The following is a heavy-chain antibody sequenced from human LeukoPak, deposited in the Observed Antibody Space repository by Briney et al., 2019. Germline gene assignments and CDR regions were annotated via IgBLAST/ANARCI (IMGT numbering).Heavy chain of an antibody. Sequence: SETLSLTCTVSGGSISSGGYYWSWIRQPPGKGLEWIGYIYHSGSTYYNPSLKSRVTISVDRSKNQFSLKLSSVTAADTAVYYCAREAHYDFWSGHDYWGQGTLVTVSS. CDR1: GGSISSGGYY. D-gene: IGHD3-3*01. CDR2: IYHSGST. J-gene: IGHJ4*02. V-gene: IGHV4-30-2*01. CDR3: AREAHYDFWSGHDY.